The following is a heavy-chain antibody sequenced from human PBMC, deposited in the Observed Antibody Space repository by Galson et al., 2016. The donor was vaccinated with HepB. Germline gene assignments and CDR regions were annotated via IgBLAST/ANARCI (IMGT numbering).Heavy chain of an antibody. J-gene: IGHJ4*02. Sequence: SLRLSCAASGFTFNSYAITWVRQAPGKGLEWVSAISGSGDYTYYTESVKGRFTISRDNAKNSLYLQMNSLRAEDTAVYYCASRHSGWYYFDYWGQGTLVTVSS. CDR1: GFTFNSYA. D-gene: IGHD6-19*01. CDR3: ASRHSGWYYFDY. CDR2: ISGSGDYT. V-gene: IGHV3-23*01.